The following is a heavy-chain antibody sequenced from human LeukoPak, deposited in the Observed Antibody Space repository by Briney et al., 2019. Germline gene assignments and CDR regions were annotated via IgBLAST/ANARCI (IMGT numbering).Heavy chain of an antibody. CDR1: GFTFSGYG. V-gene: IGHV3-30*18. J-gene: IGHJ4*02. Sequence: GGSLRLSCAASGFTFSGYGIHWVRQAPGKGLEWVAFMSYDGSIKYYVDSVKGRFTISRDNSKNTLYLQVNSLRVEDTAFYYCAKALGSTCLDYWGQGTLVTVSS. D-gene: IGHD6-13*01. CDR3: AKALGSTCLDY. CDR2: MSYDGSIK.